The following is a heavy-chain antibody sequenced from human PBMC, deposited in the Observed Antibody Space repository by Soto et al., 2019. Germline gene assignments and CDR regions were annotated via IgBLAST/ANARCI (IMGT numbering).Heavy chain of an antibody. Sequence: QVQLVQSGAEVKKPGASVKVSCKASGYTFTSYDINWVRQATGQGLGYLGWMNPNSGNTGYVQKFQGRVTMTWDSSITTAYMELSSLRSEDTAVYFCARGVKYGAYSRWFDPWGQGTLVTVSS. V-gene: IGHV1-8*01. J-gene: IGHJ5*02. D-gene: IGHD4-17*01. CDR2: MNPNSGNT. CDR3: ARGVKYGAYSRWFDP. CDR1: GYTFTSYD.